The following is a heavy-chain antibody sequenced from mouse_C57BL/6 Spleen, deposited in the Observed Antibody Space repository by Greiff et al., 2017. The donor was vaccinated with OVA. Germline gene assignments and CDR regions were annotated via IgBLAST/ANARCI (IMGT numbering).Heavy chain of an antibody. J-gene: IGHJ4*01. CDR1: GFTFTDYY. Sequence: EVKLVESGGGLVQPGGSLSLSCAASGFTFTDYYMSWVRQPPGKALEWLGFIRNKANGYTTEYSASVKGRFTISRDNSQSILYLQMNALRAEDSATYYCASQLRYASYYYAMDYWGQGTSVTVSS. CDR3: ASQLRYASYYYAMDY. V-gene: IGHV7-3*01. CDR2: IRNKANGYTT. D-gene: IGHD1-1*01.